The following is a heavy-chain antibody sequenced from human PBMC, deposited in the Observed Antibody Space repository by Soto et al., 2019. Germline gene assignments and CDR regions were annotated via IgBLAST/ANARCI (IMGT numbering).Heavy chain of an antibody. D-gene: IGHD6-13*01. CDR3: ARGGIAAAGTLNA. Sequence: SETLSLTCTVSGGSISSYYWSWIRQPPGKGLEWIGYIYYSGSTNYNPSLKSRVTISVDTSKNQSSLKLSSVTAADTAVYYCARGGIAAAGTLNAWGQGTLVTVSS. CDR1: GGSISSYY. CDR2: IYYSGST. V-gene: IGHV4-59*01. J-gene: IGHJ5*02.